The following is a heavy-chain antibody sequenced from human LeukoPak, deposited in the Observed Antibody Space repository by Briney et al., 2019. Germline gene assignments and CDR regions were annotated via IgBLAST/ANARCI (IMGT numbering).Heavy chain of an antibody. Sequence: SETLSLTRTVSGGSISNFYWTWIRQPPGKGLEWIGYVSNSGSTNYNPSLKSRVTISLDTSKSQFSLKVRSLTAADTAVYYCARGGRNWIDPWGQGTLVTVSS. V-gene: IGHV4-59*01. J-gene: IGHJ5*02. CDR1: GGSISNFY. CDR3: ARGGRNWIDP. CDR2: VSNSGST.